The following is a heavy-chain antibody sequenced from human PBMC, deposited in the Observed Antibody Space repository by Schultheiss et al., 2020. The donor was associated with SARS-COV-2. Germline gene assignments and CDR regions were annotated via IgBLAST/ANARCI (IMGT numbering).Heavy chain of an antibody. CDR2: IYYRGAT. J-gene: IGHJ6*02. Sequence: SETLSLTCTVSGESISSYFWTWIRQPPGKGLEWIGYIYYRGATNYNPSLKSRVAISMDTSKNQFSLKLNSVTAADTAVYYCARVKRAGYNLEFSYARYYYYDLDVWGQGTTVTVSS. V-gene: IGHV4-59*01. CDR1: GESISSYF. D-gene: IGHD5-24*01. CDR3: ARVKRAGYNLEFSYARYYYYDLDV.